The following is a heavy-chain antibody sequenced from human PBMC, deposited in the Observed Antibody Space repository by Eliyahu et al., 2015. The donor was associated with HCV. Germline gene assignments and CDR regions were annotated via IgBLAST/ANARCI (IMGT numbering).Heavy chain of an antibody. Sequence: QVQLVESGGGVVQPGRSLRLSCAASGFXFSSXGMHWVRQAPGKGLEWVAVIWYDGSNKYYADSVKGRFTISRDNSKNTLYLQMNSLRAEDTAVYYCARASYYDILTGYRYFDYWGQGTLVTVSS. CDR2: IWYDGSNK. D-gene: IGHD3-9*01. V-gene: IGHV3-33*08. CDR3: ARASYYDILTGYRYFDY. J-gene: IGHJ4*02. CDR1: GFXFSSXG.